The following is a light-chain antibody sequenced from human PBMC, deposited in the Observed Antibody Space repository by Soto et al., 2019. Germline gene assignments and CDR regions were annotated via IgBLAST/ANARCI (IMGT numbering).Light chain of an antibody. V-gene: IGKV1-5*03. CDR3: QHYNSYSEA. Sequence: DIQMTQSPSTLSGSVGDRVTITCRASQTISSCLAWYQQKPGKAPKLLIYKASILKSGIPSRFSGSGSGTDFTLTISSLQPDDFATYYCQHYNSYSEAFGRGTKVELK. J-gene: IGKJ1*01. CDR2: KAS. CDR1: QTISSC.